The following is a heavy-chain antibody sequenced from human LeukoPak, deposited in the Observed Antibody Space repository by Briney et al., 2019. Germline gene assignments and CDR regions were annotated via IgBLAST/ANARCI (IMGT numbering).Heavy chain of an antibody. J-gene: IGHJ5*02. D-gene: IGHD6-19*01. V-gene: IGHV5-51*01. Sequence: GESLKISCKGSGYSFTNYWIGWVRQMPGKGLEWMGIIYPGDSDTRYSPSFQGQITISADRSISTAYLQWSSLKASDTAMYYCARALRSSGWPNNWFDPWGQGTLVTVSS. CDR1: GYSFTNYW. CDR2: IYPGDSDT. CDR3: ARALRSSGWPNNWFDP.